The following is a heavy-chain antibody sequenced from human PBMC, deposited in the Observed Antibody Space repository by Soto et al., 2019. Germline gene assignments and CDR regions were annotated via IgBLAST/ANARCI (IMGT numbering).Heavy chain of an antibody. D-gene: IGHD3-22*01. CDR1: VGSVSSGSYY. V-gene: IGHV4-61*01. CDR2: IYYSGST. J-gene: IGHJ3*02. Sequence: SETLSLTCTVSVGSVSSGSYYWIWIRHPPGKGLEWIGYIYYSGSTNYNPSLKSRVTISVDTSKNQFSLKLSSVTAADTAVYYCARAGGITMIVVALSDTFDIWGQGTMVTVS. CDR3: ARAGGITMIVVALSDTFDI.